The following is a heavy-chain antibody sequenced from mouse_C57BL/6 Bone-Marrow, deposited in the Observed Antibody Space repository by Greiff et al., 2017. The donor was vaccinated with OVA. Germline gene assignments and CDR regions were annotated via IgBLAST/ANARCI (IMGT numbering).Heavy chain of an antibody. CDR2: ISNLAYSI. Sequence: VQLKESGGGLVQPGGSLKLSCAASGFTFSDYGMAWVRQAPRKGPEWVAFISNLAYSIYYADTVTGRFTISRENAKNTLYLEMSSLRSEDTAMYYCARRRALYDYDGDWYFDVWGTGTTVTVSS. V-gene: IGHV5-15*01. D-gene: IGHD2-4*01. CDR3: ARRRALYDYDGDWYFDV. J-gene: IGHJ1*03. CDR1: GFTFSDYG.